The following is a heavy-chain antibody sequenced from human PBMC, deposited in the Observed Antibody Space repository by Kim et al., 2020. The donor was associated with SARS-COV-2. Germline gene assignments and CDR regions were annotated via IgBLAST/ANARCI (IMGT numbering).Heavy chain of an antibody. D-gene: IGHD6-19*01. CDR3: AKDRRAVAATTWFDP. V-gene: IGHV3-23*01. J-gene: IGHJ5*02. Sequence: SVKGRFTLSRANTKNTLYLQMNSLRAEDTAVYYCAKDRRAVAATTWFDPWGQGTLVTVSS.